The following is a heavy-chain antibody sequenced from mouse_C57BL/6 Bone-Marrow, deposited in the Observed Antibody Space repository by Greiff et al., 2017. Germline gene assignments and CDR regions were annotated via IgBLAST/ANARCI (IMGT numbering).Heavy chain of an antibody. CDR2: IDPETGGT. D-gene: IGHD1-1*02. V-gene: IGHV1-15*01. Sequence: VQLQESGAELVRPGASVTLSCKASGYTFTDYEMHWVKQTPVHGLEWIGAIDPETGGTAYNQKFKGKAILTADKSSSTAYMELRSLTSEDSAVYYCTRSRLWSCAMDYWGQGTSVTVSS. J-gene: IGHJ4*01. CDR3: TRSRLWSCAMDY. CDR1: GYTFTDYE.